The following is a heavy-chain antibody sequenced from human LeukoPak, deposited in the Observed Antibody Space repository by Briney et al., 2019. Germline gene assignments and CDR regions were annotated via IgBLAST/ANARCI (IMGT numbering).Heavy chain of an antibody. CDR3: AKGATNWNDRSGMDV. Sequence: PSGGSLRLSCAASGFTFSSYGMHWVRQAPGKGLEWVAVISYDGSNKYYADSVKGRFTISRDNSKNTLYLQMNSLRAEDTAVYYCAKGATNWNDRSGMDVWGKGTTVTVSS. V-gene: IGHV3-30*18. CDR2: ISYDGSNK. D-gene: IGHD1-1*01. CDR1: GFTFSSYG. J-gene: IGHJ6*04.